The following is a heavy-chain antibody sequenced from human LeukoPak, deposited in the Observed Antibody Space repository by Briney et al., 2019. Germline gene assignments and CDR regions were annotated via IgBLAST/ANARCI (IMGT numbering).Heavy chain of an antibody. CDR2: IFYSGST. J-gene: IGHJ4*02. CDR3: ARGEWSGYGKIGY. V-gene: IGHV4-59*12. Sequence: SETLSLTCIVSGGSISDYYWSWIRQPPGKGLEWVGYIFYSGSTNYNPSLESRATILIDTSKNQFSLKLSSVTAADTAVYYCARGEWSGYGKIGYWGQGTLVTVSS. CDR1: GGSISDYY. D-gene: IGHD5-12*01.